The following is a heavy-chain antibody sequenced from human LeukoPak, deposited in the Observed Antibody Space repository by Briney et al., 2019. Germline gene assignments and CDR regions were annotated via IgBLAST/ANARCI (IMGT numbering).Heavy chain of an antibody. CDR3: AKEGPAAGRGMDV. D-gene: IGHD2-2*01. V-gene: IGHV3-21*04. Sequence: PGGSLRLSCSASRFTFSSYTMNWVRQAPGKGLEWVSSIDPSSTYIYYADSVKGRFTISRDNAKNSLYLQMNSLRAEDTALYYCAKEGPAAGRGMDVWGQGTTVTVSS. CDR2: IDPSSTYI. J-gene: IGHJ6*02. CDR1: RFTFSSYT.